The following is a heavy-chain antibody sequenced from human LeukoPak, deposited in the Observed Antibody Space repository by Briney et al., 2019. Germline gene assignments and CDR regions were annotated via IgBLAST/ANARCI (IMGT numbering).Heavy chain of an antibody. CDR2: IKQDGSEK. CDR1: GFTFSSYE. D-gene: IGHD3-10*01. Sequence: AGGSLRLSCAASGFTFSSYEMNWVRQAPGKGLEWVANIKQDGSEKYYVDSVKGRFTISRDNAKNSLYLQMNTLRAEDTAVYYCAKGAGGSYGLYYFDYWGQGALVTVSS. CDR3: AKGAGGSYGLYYFDY. J-gene: IGHJ4*02. V-gene: IGHV3-7*03.